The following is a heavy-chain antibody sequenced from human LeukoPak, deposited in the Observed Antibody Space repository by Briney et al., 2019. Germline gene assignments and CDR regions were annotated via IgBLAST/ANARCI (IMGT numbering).Heavy chain of an antibody. V-gene: IGHV4-39*01. CDR2: IYDSGST. CDR1: GGSIRSSYYY. D-gene: IGHD2-15*01. Sequence: SETLSLTCTVSGGSIRSSYYYWGWIRQPPGKGLEWIGSIYDSGSTYYNPSLKSRVTISVDTSKNQFSLKLNSVTAADTAVYYCARDLGYCSGGSCSDFDYWGQGTLVTVSS. J-gene: IGHJ4*02. CDR3: ARDLGYCSGGSCSDFDY.